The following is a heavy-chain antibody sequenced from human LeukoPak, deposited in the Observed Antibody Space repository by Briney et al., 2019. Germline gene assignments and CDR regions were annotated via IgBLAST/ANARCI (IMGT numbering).Heavy chain of an antibody. Sequence: SQTLSLTCTVSGGSISSGDYYWSWIRQPPGKGLEWIGYIYYSGSTYYNPSLKSRVTISVDTSKNQFSLTLTSVTAADTAVYYCAKRELTSLEWPKGPHWFDPWGQGTLVTVSS. J-gene: IGHJ5*02. CDR2: IYYSGST. CDR3: AKRELTSLEWPKGPHWFDP. V-gene: IGHV4-30-4*08. CDR1: GGSISSGDYY. D-gene: IGHD3-3*01.